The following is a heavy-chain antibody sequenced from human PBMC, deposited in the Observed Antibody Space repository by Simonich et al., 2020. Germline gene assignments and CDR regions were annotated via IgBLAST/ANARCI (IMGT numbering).Heavy chain of an antibody. Sequence: QVQLQQWGAGLLKPSETLSLTCAVYGGSFSGYYWSWRRQPPGKGREWIGENNHSGSTNHTPTLKCRVTISVDTSKNPFSLKLIPVTAADPAVYYCARGLRVAAAGTAFQHWGQGTLVTVSS. D-gene: IGHD6-13*01. V-gene: IGHV4-34*01. J-gene: IGHJ1*01. CDR2: NNHSGST. CDR3: ARGLRVAAAGTAFQH. CDR1: GGSFSGYY.